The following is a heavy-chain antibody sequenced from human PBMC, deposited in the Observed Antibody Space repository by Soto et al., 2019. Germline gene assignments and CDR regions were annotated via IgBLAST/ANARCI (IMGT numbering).Heavy chain of an antibody. J-gene: IGHJ6*03. CDR2: IWYDGSNK. CDR3: ASLTSEGYCSGGSCYSPRYYMDV. V-gene: IGHV3-33*01. D-gene: IGHD2-15*01. CDR1: GFTFSSYG. Sequence: GGSLRLSCAASGFTFSSYGMHWFRQAPGKGLEWVAVIWYDGSNKYYADSVKGRFTISRDNSKNTLYLQMNSLRAEDTAVYYCASLTSEGYCSGGSCYSPRYYMDVWGKGTTVTVSS.